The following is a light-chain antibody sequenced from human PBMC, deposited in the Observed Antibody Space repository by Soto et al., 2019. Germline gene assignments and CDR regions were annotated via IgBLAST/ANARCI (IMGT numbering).Light chain of an antibody. V-gene: IGKV1-27*01. CDR2: AAS. CDR1: QGISNY. Sequence: DIQMTQSPSSLSASVGDRVTITCRASQGISNYLAWYQQKPGKVPKLLIYAASTLQSGVPSRFSGSGSGTDFTLTISRLEPEDFTVYYCQQYGSSPPRTFGQGTKLEIK. J-gene: IGKJ2*01. CDR3: QQYGSSPPRT.